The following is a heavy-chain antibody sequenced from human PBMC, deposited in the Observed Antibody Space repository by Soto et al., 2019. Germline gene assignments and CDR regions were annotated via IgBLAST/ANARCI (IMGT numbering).Heavy chain of an antibody. D-gene: IGHD2-2*01. CDR2: ISYDGSNK. V-gene: IGHV3-30-3*01. Sequence: GGSLRLFCAASGLTFSSYAMHWVRQAPGKGLEWVAVISYDGSNKYYADSVKGRFTISRDNSKNTLYLQMNSLRAEDTAVYYCARDPSGYCSSTSCYGEYGMDVWGQGTTVTVSS. J-gene: IGHJ6*02. CDR3: ARDPSGYCSSTSCYGEYGMDV. CDR1: GLTFSSYA.